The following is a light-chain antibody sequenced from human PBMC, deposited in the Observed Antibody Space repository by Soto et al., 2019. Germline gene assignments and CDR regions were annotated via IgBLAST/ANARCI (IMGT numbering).Light chain of an antibody. Sequence: DIQMTQSPSTLSASVGDRVTITCRASQSISSWLAWYQQKPGKAPKLLIYDASSLESGVPSRFGGSGSGTEFTLTISSLQPDDFATYYCQQYNSYSQGTFGQGTKLEIK. CDR3: QQYNSYSQGT. CDR1: QSISSW. CDR2: DAS. V-gene: IGKV1-5*01. J-gene: IGKJ2*02.